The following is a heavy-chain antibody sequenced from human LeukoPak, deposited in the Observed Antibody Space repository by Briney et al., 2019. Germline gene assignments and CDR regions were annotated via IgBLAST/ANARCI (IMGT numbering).Heavy chain of an antibody. CDR3: ASLQWLHSTHY. CDR2: IYHSGST. CDR1: GGSISSSNW. Sequence: RSSETLSLTCAVSGGSISSSNWWSWVRQPPGKGLEWIGEIYHSGSTNYNPSLKSRVTISVDKSKNQFSLKLSSVTAADTAVYYCASLQWLHSTHYWGQGTLVTVSS. D-gene: IGHD6-19*01. V-gene: IGHV4-4*02. J-gene: IGHJ4*02.